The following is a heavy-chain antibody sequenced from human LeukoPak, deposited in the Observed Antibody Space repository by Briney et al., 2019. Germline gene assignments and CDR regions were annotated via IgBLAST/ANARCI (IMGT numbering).Heavy chain of an antibody. CDR2: IVVGSGNT. J-gene: IGHJ3*02. Sequence: SVKVSCKASGFTLTSSAMQWVRQARGQRLEWIGWIVVGSGNTNYAQKFQERVTITRDMSTSTAYMELSSLRSEDTAVYYCAAENSAFRAFDIWGQGTMVTVSS. V-gene: IGHV1-58*02. D-gene: IGHD2-21*01. CDR3: AAENSAFRAFDI. CDR1: GFTLTSSA.